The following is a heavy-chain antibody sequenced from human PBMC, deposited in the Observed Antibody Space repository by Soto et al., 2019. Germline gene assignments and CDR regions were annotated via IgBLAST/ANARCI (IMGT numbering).Heavy chain of an antibody. Sequence: SETLSLTCTVSGGSISSYYWSWIRQPPGKGLEWIGYIYYSGSTNYNPSLKSRVTISVDTSKNQFSLKLSSVTAADTAVYYCARGMYYDFWSGYYTIGGGYYFDYWGQGTLVTVSS. CDR1: GGSISSYY. D-gene: IGHD3-3*01. CDR3: ARGMYYDFWSGYYTIGGGYYFDY. CDR2: IYYSGST. V-gene: IGHV4-59*01. J-gene: IGHJ4*02.